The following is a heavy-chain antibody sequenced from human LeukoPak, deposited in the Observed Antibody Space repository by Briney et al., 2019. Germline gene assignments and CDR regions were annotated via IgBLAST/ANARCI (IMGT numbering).Heavy chain of an antibody. CDR2: ISYDGSNK. CDR1: GFTFSSYG. J-gene: IGHJ4*02. Sequence: GGSLRLSCAASGFTFSSYGMHWVRQAPGKGLEWVAVISYDGSNKYYADSVKGRFTISRDNSKNTLYLQMNSLRADDTAVYYCAKWGTYFDYWGQGTLVTVSS. D-gene: IGHD1-1*01. V-gene: IGHV3-30*18. CDR3: AKWGTYFDY.